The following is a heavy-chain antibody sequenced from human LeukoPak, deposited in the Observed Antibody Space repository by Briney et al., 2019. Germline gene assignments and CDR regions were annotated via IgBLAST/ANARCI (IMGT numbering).Heavy chain of an antibody. V-gene: IGHV3-23*01. Sequence: GSLRLSCAASGFTFDDYGMSWVRQAPGKGLEWVSGIGGRDGVTTYYTSSVKGRFTISRDNSKNTLYLQMNSLRAEDTAVYYCAKHLGWIHFAYWGQGTLVTVSS. CDR2: IGGRDGVTT. D-gene: IGHD5-18*01. CDR3: AKHLGWIHFAY. J-gene: IGHJ4*02. CDR1: GFTFDDYG.